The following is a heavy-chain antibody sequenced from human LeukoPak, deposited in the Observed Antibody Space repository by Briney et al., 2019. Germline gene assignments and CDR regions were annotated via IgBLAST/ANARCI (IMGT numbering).Heavy chain of an antibody. D-gene: IGHD3-22*01. CDR3: TTEYYYDSSGYYYESLFDY. CDR2: IKSKTDGGTT. J-gene: IGHJ4*02. V-gene: IGHV3-15*01. CDR1: GFTFSNAW. Sequence: GGSLRLSCAASGFTFSNAWMSWVRQAPGKGLEWVGRIKSKTDGGTTDYAAPVKGRFTISRDGSKNTPYLQMNSLKTEDTAVYYCTTEYYYDSSGYYYESLFDYWGQGTLVTVSS.